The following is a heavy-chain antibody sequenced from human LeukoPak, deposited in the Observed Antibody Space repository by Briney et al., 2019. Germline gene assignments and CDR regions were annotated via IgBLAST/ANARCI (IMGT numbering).Heavy chain of an antibody. CDR2: MYRGGSA. V-gene: IGHV3-53*01. CDR1: GFTFCSNY. J-gene: IGHJ3*02. Sequence: GGPLRLSCAASGFTFCSNYMSWVRKAPGKGLEWVSVMYRGGSAYYGDTVKGRFTISRDNSKNTLYLQMNSLRAEDTAVYYCARDGAGDCSGGSCSAYCGGDCSGAFDIWGQGTMVTVSS. D-gene: IGHD2-21*02. CDR3: ARDGAGDCSGGSCSAYCGGDCSGAFDI.